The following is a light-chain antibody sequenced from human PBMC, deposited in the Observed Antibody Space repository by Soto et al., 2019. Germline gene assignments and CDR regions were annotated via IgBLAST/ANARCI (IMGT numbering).Light chain of an antibody. Sequence: QSALTQPASVSGSPGQSITISCTGTSSDVGGYNYVSWYQLHPGKAPELMIYDVSNRPSGVSNRFSGSKSGNTASLTISGLKAEDEADCYCSSYTSSSAVVFGGGTKLTVL. J-gene: IGLJ2*01. V-gene: IGLV2-14*01. CDR3: SSYTSSSAVV. CDR2: DVS. CDR1: SSDVGGYNY.